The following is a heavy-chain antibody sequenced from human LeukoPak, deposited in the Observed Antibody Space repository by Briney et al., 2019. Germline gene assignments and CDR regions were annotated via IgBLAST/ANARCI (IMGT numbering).Heavy chain of an antibody. CDR3: ARDSIAAVVDY. CDR2: IYHSGST. J-gene: IGHJ4*02. Sequence: SETLSLTCTVSGYPISSGYYWGWIRQPPGKGLEWIGNIYHSGSTYYNPSLKSRVTISVDTSKNQFSLKLSSVTAADTAVYYCARDSIAAVVDYWGQGTLVTVSS. D-gene: IGHD6-13*01. V-gene: IGHV4-38-2*02. CDR1: GYPISSGYY.